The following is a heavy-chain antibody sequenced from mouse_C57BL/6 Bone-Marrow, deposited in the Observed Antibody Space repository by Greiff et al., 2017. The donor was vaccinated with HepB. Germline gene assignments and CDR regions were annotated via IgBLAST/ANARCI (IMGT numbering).Heavy chain of an antibody. CDR2: IYPGDGDT. V-gene: IGHV1-80*01. D-gene: IGHD3-2*02. J-gene: IGHJ3*01. CDR3: CTAQVHSWFAY. CDR1: GYAFSSYW. Sequence: QVQLQQSGAELVKPGASVKISCKASGYAFSSYWMNWVKQRPGKGLEWIGQIYPGDGDTNYNGKFKGKATLTADKSSSTAYMQLSSLTSEDSAVYFFCTAQVHSWFAYWGQGTLVTVSA.